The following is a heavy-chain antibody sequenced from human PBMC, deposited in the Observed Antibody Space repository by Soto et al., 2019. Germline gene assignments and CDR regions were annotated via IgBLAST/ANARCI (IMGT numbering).Heavy chain of an antibody. CDR3: ARWFGYRSSYNSYYLDV. D-gene: IGHD6-13*01. CDR1: GYTFSSYG. Sequence: QVQLVQSGGEVKKPGASVKVSCKASGYTFSSYGISCVREAPGQGLEWMGWISAYNGNTNYAEKFQGRVTMTTDTATSTAYMELGRLTSDDTSVYYCARWFGYRSSYNSYYLDVWGKGTTVTGSS. V-gene: IGHV1-18*01. J-gene: IGHJ6*03. CDR2: ISAYNGNT.